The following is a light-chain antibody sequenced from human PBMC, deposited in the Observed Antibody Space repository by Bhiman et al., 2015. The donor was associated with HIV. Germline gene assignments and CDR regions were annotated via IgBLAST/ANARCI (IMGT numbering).Light chain of an antibody. V-gene: IGLV2-14*01. CDR2: DVS. J-gene: IGLJ1*01. CDR1: SNDVGGYDY. CDR3: SSYTSSSTYV. Sequence: QSALTQPPSASGSPGQSVTISCTGTSNDVGGYDYVSWYQKHPGKAPKLMIYDVSERPSGVSNRFSGSTSGNTASLTISGLQAEDEADYYCSSYTSSSTYVFGTGTKVTVL.